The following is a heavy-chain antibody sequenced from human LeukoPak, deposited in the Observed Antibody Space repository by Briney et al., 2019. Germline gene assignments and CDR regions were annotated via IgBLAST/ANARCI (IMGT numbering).Heavy chain of an antibody. D-gene: IGHD4-17*01. V-gene: IGHV4-38-2*02. J-gene: IGHJ4*02. CDR2: IYYSGST. CDR3: ITVTPQFDY. Sequence: SETLSLTCTVSGYSISSGYYWGWIRQPPGKGLEWIGSIYYSGSTYYNPSVKSRVTISVDTSKNQFSLKLSSVTAADTAVYYCITVTPQFDYWGQGTLVTVSS. CDR1: GYSISSGYY.